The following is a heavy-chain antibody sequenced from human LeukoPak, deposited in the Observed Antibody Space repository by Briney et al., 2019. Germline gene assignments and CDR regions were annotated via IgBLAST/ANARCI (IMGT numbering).Heavy chain of an antibody. Sequence: SETLSLTCAVYGGSFSGYYWSWIRQPPGKGLEWIGEINHSGSTNYNPSLKSRVTISVDTSKNQFSMKLSSVTAADTAVYYCARCRQYYGSGVFVYWGQGTLVTVSS. CDR3: ARCRQYYGSGVFVY. CDR1: GGSFSGYY. V-gene: IGHV4-34*01. CDR2: INHSGST. D-gene: IGHD3-10*01. J-gene: IGHJ4*02.